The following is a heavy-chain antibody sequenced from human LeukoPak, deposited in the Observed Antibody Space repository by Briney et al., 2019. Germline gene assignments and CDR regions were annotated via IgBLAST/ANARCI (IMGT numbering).Heavy chain of an antibody. V-gene: IGHV4-59*01. Sequence: SETLSLTCTVSGGSISSYYWSWIRQPPGKGLEWIGYIYYSGSTNYNPSLKSRVTISVDASKNQFSLKLSSVTAADTAVYYCARAKKAYYYDSSGYYLPYFDYWGQGTLVTVSS. CDR2: IYYSGST. J-gene: IGHJ4*02. D-gene: IGHD3-22*01. CDR1: GGSISSYY. CDR3: ARAKKAYYYDSSGYYLPYFDY.